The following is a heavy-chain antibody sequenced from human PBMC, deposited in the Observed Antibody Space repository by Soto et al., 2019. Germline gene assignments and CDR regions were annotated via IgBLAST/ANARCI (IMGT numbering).Heavy chain of an antibody. CDR3: AKDQNSGWVGDAFDL. CDR1: GFDLRNSA. D-gene: IGHD5-12*01. J-gene: IGHJ3*01. V-gene: IGHV3-30*18. CDR2: LSGDGRSV. Sequence: QVKLVESGGGVVQPGGSLRLACAASGFDLRNSAIHWVRQAPGKGLEWVTKLSGDGRSVDYADSVEGRFAISRDNSKNTLYLEMNSLRAEDTAMYYCAKDQNSGWVGDAFDLWGQGTMVTVSS.